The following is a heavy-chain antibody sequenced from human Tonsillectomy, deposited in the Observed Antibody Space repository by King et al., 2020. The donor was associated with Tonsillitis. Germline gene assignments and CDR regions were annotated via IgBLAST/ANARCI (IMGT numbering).Heavy chain of an antibody. CDR2: ISGSGGRK. V-gene: IGHV3-23*04. CDR3: ATYSGGYYTDY. D-gene: IGHD3-22*01. Sequence: VQLVESGGGLVQPGGSLRLSCAASGVTFSSSAMSWVRQAPGKGLEWGSVISGSGGRKYTADSVKGRFTISRDNSKNTLYLQMKSLRAEDTAVYYCATYSGGYYTDYWGQGTLVTVSS. J-gene: IGHJ4*02. CDR1: GVTFSSSA.